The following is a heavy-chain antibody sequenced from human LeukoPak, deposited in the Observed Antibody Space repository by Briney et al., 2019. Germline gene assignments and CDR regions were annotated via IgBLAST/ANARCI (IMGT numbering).Heavy chain of an antibody. Sequence: SETLSLTCAVSGDSISSNYWWTWVRQSPGKGLQWVGAISNSGTTKYNPALSSRVIISLDKSKNQFSLNLRSVTVADRAVYYCTTVRGGCSSSSCYFENRGQGALVTVSP. V-gene: IGHV4-4*02. J-gene: IGHJ4*02. D-gene: IGHD2-15*01. CDR2: ISNSGTT. CDR1: GDSISSNYW. CDR3: TTVRGGCSSSSCYFEN.